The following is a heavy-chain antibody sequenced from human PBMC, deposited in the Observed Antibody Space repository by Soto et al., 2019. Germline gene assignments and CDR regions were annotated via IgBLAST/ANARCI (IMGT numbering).Heavy chain of an antibody. J-gene: IGHJ6*03. CDR1: GFTFSSYT. CDR2: ISSNSQTI. CDR3: ARAYYYSMDV. V-gene: IGHV3-48*01. Sequence: GGSLRLSCAASGFTFSSYTMYWVRQSPGKGLEWVSYISSNSQTIYYADSVKGRFTISRDNAKNSLYLQVNSLRAEDTAVYYCARAYYYSMDVWGKGTTVTVSS.